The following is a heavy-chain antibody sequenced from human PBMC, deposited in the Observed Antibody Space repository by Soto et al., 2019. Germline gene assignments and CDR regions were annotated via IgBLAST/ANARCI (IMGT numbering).Heavy chain of an antibody. V-gene: IGHV5-10-1*01. D-gene: IGHD1-20*01. J-gene: IGHJ4*02. CDR2: IDPSDSYT. Sequence: LGESLKISCQGSGYSFTSYWISWVRQMPGKGLEWLGRIDPSDSYTNYSPSFQGHVTISADKSISTAYLQWSSLKASDTAIYYCARRDNWSPFDYWGQGTLVTVSS. CDR1: GYSFTSYW. CDR3: ARRDNWSPFDY.